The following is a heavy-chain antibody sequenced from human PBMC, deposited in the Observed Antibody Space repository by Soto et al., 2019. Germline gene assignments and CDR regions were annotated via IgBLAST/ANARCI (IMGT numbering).Heavy chain of an antibody. CDR3: ARTWGPDSSGSSDE. D-gene: IGHD3-22*01. V-gene: IGHV4-31*03. CDR2: IYYSGST. Sequence: SETLSLTCTVSGGSISSGGYYWSWIRQHPGKGLEWIGYIYYSGSTYYNPSLKSRVTISVDTSKNQFSLKLSSVTAADTAVYYCARTWGPDSSGSSDEWGQGTLVTVSS. CDR1: GGSISSGGYY. J-gene: IGHJ4*02.